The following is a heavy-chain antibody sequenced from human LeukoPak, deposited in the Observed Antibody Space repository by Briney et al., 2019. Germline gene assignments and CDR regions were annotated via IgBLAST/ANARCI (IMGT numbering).Heavy chain of an antibody. J-gene: IGHJ5*02. Sequence: ASVKVSCKSSGYTFTAFYMHWVRQPPGQGLEWMGWLNPNSGATNYAQKCQGRVNMARDTSISKAYMELSRVRSDDTAVYYCARAHLIAAAGYNWFDPWGQGTLVTVSS. CDR3: ARAHLIAAAGYNWFDP. V-gene: IGHV1-2*02. CDR2: LNPNSGAT. CDR1: GYTFTAFY. D-gene: IGHD6-13*01.